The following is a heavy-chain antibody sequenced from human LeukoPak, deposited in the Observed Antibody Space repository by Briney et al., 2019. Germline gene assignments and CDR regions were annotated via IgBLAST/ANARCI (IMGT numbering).Heavy chain of an antibody. CDR3: AKDKWYDSSDYFDY. V-gene: IGHV3-9*01. CDR1: GFTFDDYA. CDR2: ISWNSGSI. J-gene: IGHJ4*02. Sequence: GRSLRLSCAASGFTFDDYAMHWVRQAPGKGLEWVSGISWNSGSIGYADSVKGRFTISRGNAKNSLYLQMNSLRAEDTALYYCAKDKWYDSSDYFDYWGQGTLVTVSS. D-gene: IGHD3-22*01.